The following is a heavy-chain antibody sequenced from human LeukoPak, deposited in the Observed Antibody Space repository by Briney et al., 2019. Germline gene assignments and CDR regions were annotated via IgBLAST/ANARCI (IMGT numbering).Heavy chain of an antibody. D-gene: IGHD3-16*01. Sequence: AASVKVSCKASGYTFTSYGISWVRQAPGQGLEWMGWISTYNGDTNYAQKLQGRVTMTTNTSTSTAYKELRSLRSDDTAVYYCAREGLGELTLDYWGQGTLVTVSS. CDR1: GYTFTSYG. V-gene: IGHV1-18*01. J-gene: IGHJ4*02. CDR3: AREGLGELTLDY. CDR2: ISTYNGDT.